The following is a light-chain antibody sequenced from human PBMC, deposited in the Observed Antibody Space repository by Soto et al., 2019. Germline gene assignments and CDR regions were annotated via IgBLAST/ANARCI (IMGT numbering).Light chain of an antibody. V-gene: IGKV3-20*01. Sequence: EIVLTQSPGTLSLSPGERATLSCRASQSVSSSYLAWYQQKPGQAPRQLIYGASSRATGIPDRCSGSGSGTDVTLTITRLEAEDFAVYYCQHYRTSFGGGTRVEIK. CDR1: QSVSSSY. CDR2: GAS. J-gene: IGKJ4*01. CDR3: QHYRTS.